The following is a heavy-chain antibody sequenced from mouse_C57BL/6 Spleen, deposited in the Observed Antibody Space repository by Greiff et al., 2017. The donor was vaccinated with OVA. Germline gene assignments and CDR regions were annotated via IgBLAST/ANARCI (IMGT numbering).Heavy chain of an antibody. J-gene: IGHJ3*01. Sequence: VQLQQSGAELARPGASVKLSCKASGYTFTSYGISWVKQRTGQGLEWIGEIYPRSGNTYYNEKFKGKATLTADKSSSTAYMELRRLTSEDSAVYFCARRVTGSEFAYWGQGTLVTVSA. CDR2: IYPRSGNT. CDR1: GYTFTSYG. V-gene: IGHV1-81*01. D-gene: IGHD4-1*01. CDR3: ARRVTGSEFAY.